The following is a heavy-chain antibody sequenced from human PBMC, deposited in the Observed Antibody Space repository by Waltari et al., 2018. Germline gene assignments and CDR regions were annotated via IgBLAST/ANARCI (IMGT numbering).Heavy chain of an antibody. CDR2: ISGGSSYK. CDR1: GFTFSSYS. J-gene: IGHJ3*02. V-gene: IGHV3-21*01. CDR3: ARDYGWGALDI. Sequence: EVQLVGSGGGLVKPGGSLGLSCAASGFTFSSYSRNWVRQAPGKGLEWVSSISGGSSYKYYADSVKGRFTISRDNVKNSLYLQMNSLRSEDTALCYCARDYGWGALDIWGQGTMVTVSS. D-gene: IGHD3-16*01.